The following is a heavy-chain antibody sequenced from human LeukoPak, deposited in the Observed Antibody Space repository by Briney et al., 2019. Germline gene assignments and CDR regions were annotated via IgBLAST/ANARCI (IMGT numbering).Heavy chain of an antibody. CDR3: ARPLLVGATRWHFDY. CDR2: IYTSGST. V-gene: IGHV4-61*02. J-gene: IGHJ4*02. D-gene: IGHD1-26*01. Sequence: SETLSLTCTVSGGSISSGSYYWSWIRQPAGKGLEWIGRIYTSGSTNYNPSLKSRVTISVDTSKNQFSLKLSSVTAADTAVYYCARPLLVGATRWHFDYWGQGTLVTVSS. CDR1: GGSISSGSYY.